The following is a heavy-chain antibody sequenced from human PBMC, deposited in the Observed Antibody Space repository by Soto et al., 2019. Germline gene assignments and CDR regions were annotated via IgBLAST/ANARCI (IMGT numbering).Heavy chain of an antibody. J-gene: IGHJ3*02. CDR2: IIPIFGTA. V-gene: IGHV1-69*13. CDR1: GGTFSSYA. CDR3: ASDGLGISIFGGPLKRYAFDI. Sequence: SVKVSCKASGGTFSSYAISWVRQAPGQGLEWMGGIIPIFGTANYAQKFQGRVTITADESTSTAYMELSSLRSEDTAVYYCASDGLGISIFGGPLKRYAFDIWGQGTMVTVSS. D-gene: IGHD3-3*01.